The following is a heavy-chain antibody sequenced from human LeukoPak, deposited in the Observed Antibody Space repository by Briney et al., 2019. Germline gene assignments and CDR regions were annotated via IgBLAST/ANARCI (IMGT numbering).Heavy chain of an antibody. CDR1: GFTFSNYG. V-gene: IGHV3-30*18. CDR2: ISYGGSDK. J-gene: IGHJ4*02. Sequence: GGSLRLSCAASGFTFSNYGMHWVRQAPGKGLEWVAVISYGGSDKNYADSVKGRSTISRDNSKNTLYLQMNSLRPEDTAVYYCVKDGYCTSTTCYPLHFNYWGQGTLVTVSS. CDR3: VKDGYCTSTTCYPLHFNY. D-gene: IGHD2-2*03.